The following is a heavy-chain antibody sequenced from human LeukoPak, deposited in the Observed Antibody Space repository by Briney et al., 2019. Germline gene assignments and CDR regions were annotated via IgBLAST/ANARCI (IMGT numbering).Heavy chain of an antibody. J-gene: IGHJ5*02. V-gene: IGHV3-48*03. CDR1: GFTFSSYE. CDR3: AREGTSITGTRRGFDP. Sequence: PGGSLRLSCAPSGFTFSSYEMNWVRQAPGKGLEWVSYISSSGSNIYYADSVKGRFTISRDNAKNSLYLQMNSLRAEDTAVYYCAREGTSITGTRRGFDPWGQGTLVTVSS. CDR2: ISSSGSNI. D-gene: IGHD1-7*01.